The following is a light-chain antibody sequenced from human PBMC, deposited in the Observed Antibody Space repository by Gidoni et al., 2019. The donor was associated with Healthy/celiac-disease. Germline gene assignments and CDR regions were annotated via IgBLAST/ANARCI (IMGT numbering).Light chain of an antibody. Sequence: YVLTQPPSVSVAPGKTARITCGGNNIGSKSVHWYQQKPGQAPVLVIYYDSDRPSGIPERFSGSNSGNTATLTISRVEAGDEADYYCQVWDSSSDHLVVFGGGTKLTVL. CDR1: NIGSKS. V-gene: IGLV3-21*04. CDR2: YDS. J-gene: IGLJ2*01. CDR3: QVWDSSSDHLVV.